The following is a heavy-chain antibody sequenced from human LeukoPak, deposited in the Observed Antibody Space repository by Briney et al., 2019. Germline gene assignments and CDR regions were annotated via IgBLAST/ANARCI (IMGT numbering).Heavy chain of an antibody. CDR3: ARARGYYYYYMDV. V-gene: IGHV4-61*05. CDR2: IFYSGST. CDR1: GGSISTSNYY. D-gene: IGHD1-26*01. J-gene: IGHJ6*03. Sequence: SETLSLTCTVSGGSISTSNYYWGWVRQPPGKGLGWIGNIFYSGSTNYNPSLKSRVTMSVDTSKNQFSLKLSSVTAADTAVYYCARARGYYYYYMDVWGKGTTVTISS.